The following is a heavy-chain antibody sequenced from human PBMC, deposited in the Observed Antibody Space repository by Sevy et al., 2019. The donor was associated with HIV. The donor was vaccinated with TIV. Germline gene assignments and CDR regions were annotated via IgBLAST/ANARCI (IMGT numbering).Heavy chain of an antibody. V-gene: IGHV3-23*01. D-gene: IGHD4-4*01. CDR1: GFTFSTYA. Sequence: GGSLRLSCAASGFTFSTYAMNWVRQAPGKGLEWVSSISNNGATTYYTDSVKDWFTISRDNSKNMVYLQMNSLRTEDTAAYYCANLVDYTFPLDFWGQGTLVTGSS. CDR2: ISNNGATT. J-gene: IGHJ4*02. CDR3: ANLVDYTFPLDF.